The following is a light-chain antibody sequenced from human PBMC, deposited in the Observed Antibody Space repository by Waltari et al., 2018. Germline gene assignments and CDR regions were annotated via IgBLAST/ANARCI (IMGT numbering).Light chain of an antibody. Sequence: DIQMTQSPSSLSASVGDRVTITCRASQSISSYLNWYQQKPGKAPKLLIYAASSLQSGVPSRFSGSGSGTDFTLTISILQPEDFATYYCQQSYSTLFFGQGTKLEIK. CDR3: QQSYSTLF. V-gene: IGKV1-39*01. J-gene: IGKJ2*01. CDR1: QSISSY. CDR2: AAS.